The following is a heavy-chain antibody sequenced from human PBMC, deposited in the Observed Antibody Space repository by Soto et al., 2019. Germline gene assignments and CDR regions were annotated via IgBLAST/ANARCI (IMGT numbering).Heavy chain of an antibody. CDR1: GYTFTSYD. D-gene: IGHD3-3*01. V-gene: IGHV1-8*01. Sequence: GASVKVSCKASGYTFTSYDINWVRQATGQGLEWMGWMNPNSGNTGYAQKFQGRVTMTRNTSISTAYMELSSLRSEDTAVYYRARGTKYDFWSGYWYWGQGTLVTVSS. CDR3: ARGTKYDFWSGYWY. J-gene: IGHJ4*02. CDR2: MNPNSGNT.